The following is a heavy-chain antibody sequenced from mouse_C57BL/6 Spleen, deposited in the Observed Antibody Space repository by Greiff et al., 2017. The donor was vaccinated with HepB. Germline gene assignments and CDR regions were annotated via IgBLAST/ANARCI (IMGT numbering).Heavy chain of an antibody. CDR1: GYTFTSYW. Sequence: QVQLQQPGAELVKPGASVKLSCKASGYTFTSYWMQWVKQRPGQGLEWIGEIDPSDSYTNYNQKFKGKATLTVDTSSSTAYMQLSSLTSEDSAVYYCARWPTGTGGYFDYWGQGTTLTVSS. CDR3: ARWPTGTGGYFDY. J-gene: IGHJ2*01. D-gene: IGHD4-1*02. V-gene: IGHV1-50*01. CDR2: IDPSDSYT.